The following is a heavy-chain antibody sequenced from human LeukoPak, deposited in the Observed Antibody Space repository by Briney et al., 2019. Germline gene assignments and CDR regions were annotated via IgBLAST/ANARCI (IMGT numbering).Heavy chain of an antibody. CDR2: ISYPGST. V-gene: IGHV4-39*01. CDR3: AAGYTTFVYSFDY. CDR1: GGSISNSSFY. J-gene: IGHJ4*02. D-gene: IGHD2/OR15-2a*01. Sequence: PSETLSLTCTVSGGSISNSSFYWGWIRQPPGKGLECIASISYPGSTFYNPSLRSRVTISVDTSKNQFSLRLSSVTAADTGVYYCAAGYTTFVYSFDYWGQGTLVTVSS.